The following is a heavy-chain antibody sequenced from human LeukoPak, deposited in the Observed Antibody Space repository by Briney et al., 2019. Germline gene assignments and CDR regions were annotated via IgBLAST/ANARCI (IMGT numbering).Heavy chain of an antibody. J-gene: IGHJ4*02. Sequence: KSSETLSLTCTVSGGSISSGGYYWSWIRQHPGKGLEWIGYIYYSGSTYYNPSLKSRVTISVDTSKNQFSLKLSSVTAADTAVYYCAKGPNSSGYYLAYWGQGTLVTVSS. V-gene: IGHV4-31*03. CDR1: GGSISSGGYY. CDR3: AKGPNSSGYYLAY. D-gene: IGHD3-22*01. CDR2: IYYSGST.